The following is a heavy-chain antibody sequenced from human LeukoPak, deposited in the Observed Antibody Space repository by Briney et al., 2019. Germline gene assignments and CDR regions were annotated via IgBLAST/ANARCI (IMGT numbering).Heavy chain of an antibody. CDR2: IYYSAST. V-gene: IGHV4-39*06. J-gene: IGHJ4*02. CDR1: GGSINSGSYY. D-gene: IGHD3-9*01. CDR3: ARGSGYFDWTISDGDLDY. Sequence: SETLSLTCTVSGGSINSGSYYWGWIRQPPGKGLEWIGSIYYSASTYYNPSLKSRVTISIDTSKNQFPLNLSSVTAADTAVYYCARGSGYFDWTISDGDLDYWGQGTLVTVSS.